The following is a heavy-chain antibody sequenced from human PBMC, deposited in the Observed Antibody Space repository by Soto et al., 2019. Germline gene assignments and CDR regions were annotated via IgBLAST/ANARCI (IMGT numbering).Heavy chain of an antibody. J-gene: IGHJ4*02. Sequence: GASVNLSCKCSGYAFTSYGISWMRRAPGQGLECMGWISAYNGNTNYAQKLQGRVTMTTDTSTSTAYMELRSLRSDDTAVYYCARDRYGSGSYYGEGYWGQGALVTVSS. CDR3: ARDRYGSGSYYGEGY. CDR2: ISAYNGNT. CDR1: GYAFTSYG. V-gene: IGHV1-18*01. D-gene: IGHD3-10*01.